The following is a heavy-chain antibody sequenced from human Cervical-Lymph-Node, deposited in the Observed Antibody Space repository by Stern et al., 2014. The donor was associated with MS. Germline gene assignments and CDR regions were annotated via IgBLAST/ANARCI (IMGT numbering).Heavy chain of an antibody. V-gene: IGHV1-18*01. CDR2: ISAYNGNA. Sequence: QVQLVQSGGEVKKPGASVKVSCKASGYTFSSYGISWVRQAPGQGLEWMGGISAYNGNADYAQNLQGRVIMTTDTSTSTAYMELRSLRSDDTAVYYCARGYYYDSRGYYPPLFSGWGQGTLVTVSS. CDR1: GYTFSSYG. CDR3: ARGYYYDSRGYYPPLFSG. J-gene: IGHJ4*02. D-gene: IGHD3-22*01.